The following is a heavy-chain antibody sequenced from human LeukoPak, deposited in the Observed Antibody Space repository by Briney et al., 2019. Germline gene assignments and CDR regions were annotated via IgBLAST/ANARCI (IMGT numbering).Heavy chain of an antibody. CDR3: AKGSFGDPRDHYYYYYMDV. CDR2: ISGSGGST. D-gene: IGHD4-17*01. CDR1: GFTFSSYA. V-gene: IGHV3-23*01. J-gene: IGHJ6*03. Sequence: GGSLRLSCAASGFTFSSYAMSWVRQAPGKGLEWVSAISGSGGSTYYADSVKGRFTISRDNSKNTLYLQMNSLRAEDTAVYYCAKGSFGDPRDHYYYYYMDVWGKGTTVTVSS.